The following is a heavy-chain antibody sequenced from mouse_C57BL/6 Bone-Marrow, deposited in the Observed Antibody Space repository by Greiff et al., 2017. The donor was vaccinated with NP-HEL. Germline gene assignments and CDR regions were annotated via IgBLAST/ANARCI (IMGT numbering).Heavy chain of an antibody. CDR1: GYSITSGYD. Sequence: VQLKESGPGMVKPSQSLSLTCTVTGYSITSGYDWHWIRHFPGNKLEWMGYISYSGSTNYNPSLKSRISITHDTSKNHFFLKLNSVTTEDTATYYCARGNYYGSSPYAMDYWGQGTSVTVSS. CDR3: ARGNYYGSSPYAMDY. J-gene: IGHJ4*01. V-gene: IGHV3-1*01. CDR2: ISYSGST. D-gene: IGHD1-1*01.